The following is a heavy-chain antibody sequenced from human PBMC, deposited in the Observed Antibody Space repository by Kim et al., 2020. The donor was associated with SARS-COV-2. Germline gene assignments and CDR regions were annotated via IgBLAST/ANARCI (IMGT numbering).Heavy chain of an antibody. V-gene: IGHV1-8*01. CDR2: MNPNSGNT. CDR3: GGGRLTTGFGVTIRCDG. CDR1: GYTFTRYD. D-gene: IGHD3-3*01. J-gene: IGHJ6*01. Sequence: SVKVSCKAAGYTFTRYDINWVRQAPGQGLEWMGWMNPNSGNTGYAQKFQGRVTMNSDTSIRTAYMELSGLRFEDTAFYYCGGGRLTTGFGVTIRCDG.